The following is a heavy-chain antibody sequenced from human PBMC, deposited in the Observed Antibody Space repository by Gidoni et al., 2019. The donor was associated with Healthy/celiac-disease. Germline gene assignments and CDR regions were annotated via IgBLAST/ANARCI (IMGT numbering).Heavy chain of an antibody. CDR3: AAAYQLLTLDAFDI. D-gene: IGHD2-2*01. V-gene: IGHV3-21*01. Sequence: EVQLVESGGGLVKPGGSLGLSCAASGFTFSSYSMNWVRQAPGKGLELVSSISSSSSYIYYADSVKGRFTISRDNAKNSLYLQMNSLRAEDTAVYYCAAAYQLLTLDAFDIWGQGTMVTVSS. CDR1: GFTFSSYS. J-gene: IGHJ3*02. CDR2: ISSSSSYI.